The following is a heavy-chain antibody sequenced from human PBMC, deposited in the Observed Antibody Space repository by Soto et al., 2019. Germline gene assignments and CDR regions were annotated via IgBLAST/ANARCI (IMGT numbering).Heavy chain of an antibody. J-gene: IGHJ6*02. CDR2: MNPNSGNT. CDR1: GYTFTSYD. Sequence: ASVKVSCKASGYTFTSYDINWVRQATGQGLEWMGWMNPNSGNTGYEQKFQGRVTMTRNTSISTAYMELSSLRSEDTAVYYCARGQTIPKHYALDVWGPGTTVTVSS. D-gene: IGHD3-3*01. CDR3: ARGQTIPKHYALDV. V-gene: IGHV1-8*01.